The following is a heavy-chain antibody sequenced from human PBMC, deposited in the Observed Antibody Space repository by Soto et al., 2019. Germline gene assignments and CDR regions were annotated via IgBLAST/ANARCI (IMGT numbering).Heavy chain of an antibody. V-gene: IGHV4-39*01. Sequence: SETLALTCTVSGGSISSSSFHWGWLREPPGKGLERIGRIYYSGSAYYSPSLKSRVTISVDTSKNQFSLKLSSVTAADTAVYYCARRERAAGTDWWFDPWGQGTLVT. J-gene: IGHJ5*02. D-gene: IGHD6-13*01. CDR2: IYYSGSA. CDR3: ARRERAAGTDWWFDP. CDR1: GGSISSSSFH.